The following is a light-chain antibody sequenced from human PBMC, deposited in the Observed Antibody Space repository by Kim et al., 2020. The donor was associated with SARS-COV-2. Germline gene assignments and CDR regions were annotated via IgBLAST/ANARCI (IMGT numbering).Light chain of an antibody. V-gene: IGLV3-9*01. J-gene: IGLJ3*02. CDR3: QVWDSSTWV. Sequence: VALRQTARITCGGNNIVTKNVHWYQQKPGQAPVLVMYRDTNRPSGIPERFSGSNSGNTATLTISRAQAGDEADYYCQVWDSSTWVFGGGTKVTVL. CDR2: RDT. CDR1: NIVTKN.